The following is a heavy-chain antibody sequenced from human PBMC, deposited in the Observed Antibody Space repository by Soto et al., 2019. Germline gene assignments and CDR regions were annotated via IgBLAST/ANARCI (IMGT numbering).Heavy chain of an antibody. Sequence: SVEVSCKASGGLFSSYPISWVRQVPGQGLEWMGGIIPVFQTAYYTQRFQGRVTITADECTNTAYMELSSLISEDTAIYYCARGRRGYTWFNEFCGQGTRVTVSS. CDR2: IIPVFQTA. J-gene: IGHJ4*02. CDR3: ARGRRGYTWFNEF. D-gene: IGHD3-22*01. CDR1: GGLFSSYP. V-gene: IGHV1-69*13.